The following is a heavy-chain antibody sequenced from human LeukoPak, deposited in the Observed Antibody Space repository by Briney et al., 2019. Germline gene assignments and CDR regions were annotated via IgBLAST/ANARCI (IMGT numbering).Heavy chain of an antibody. D-gene: IGHD6-13*01. J-gene: IGHJ3*02. Sequence: ASVKVSCKASGYTFTDNYVHWVRQATGQGLEWMGWMNPNSGNTGYAQKFQGRVTITRNTSISTAYMELSSLRSEDTAVYYCARVYSSSWANDAFDIWGQGTMVTVSS. CDR1: GYTFTDNY. V-gene: IGHV1-8*03. CDR2: MNPNSGNT. CDR3: ARVYSSSWANDAFDI.